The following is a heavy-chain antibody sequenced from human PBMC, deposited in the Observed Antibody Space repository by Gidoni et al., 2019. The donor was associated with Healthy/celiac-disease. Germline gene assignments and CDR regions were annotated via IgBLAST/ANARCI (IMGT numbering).Heavy chain of an antibody. CDR1: GGSISSSSYY. CDR2: IYYSGST. Sequence: QLQLQESGPGLVKPSETLSLTCTVSGGSISSSSYYWGWIRQPPGKGLEWIGRIYYSGSTYYNPSLKSLVTISVDTSKNQFSLKLSSVTAADTAVYYCARLMVRGVYFDYWGQGTLVTVSS. D-gene: IGHD3-10*01. J-gene: IGHJ4*02. CDR3: ARLMVRGVYFDY. V-gene: IGHV4-39*01.